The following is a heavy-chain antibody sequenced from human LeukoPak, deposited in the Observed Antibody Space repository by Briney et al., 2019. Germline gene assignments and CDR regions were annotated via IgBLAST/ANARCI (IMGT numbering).Heavy chain of an antibody. Sequence: PGGSLRLSCAASGFTFSTYEMNWVRQAPGKGLEWVSHISSSGTNIYYADSVKGRFTISRDNAKNSLYLQMNSLRAEYTAVYYCASGRPFDYWGQGTLVTVSS. CDR2: ISSSGTNI. CDR3: ASGRPFDY. CDR1: GFTFSTYE. J-gene: IGHJ4*02. D-gene: IGHD1-1*01. V-gene: IGHV3-48*03.